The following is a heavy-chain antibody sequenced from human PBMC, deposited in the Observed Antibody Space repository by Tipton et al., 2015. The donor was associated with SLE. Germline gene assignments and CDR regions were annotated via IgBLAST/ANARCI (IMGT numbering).Heavy chain of an antibody. J-gene: IGHJ6*02. CDR1: SGSINIHNFY. D-gene: IGHD1-26*01. CDR2: VYTSGIT. V-gene: IGHV4-61*09. CDR3: ARAGYSGSYYGYYYYGMDV. Sequence: TLSLTCNVSSGSINIHNFYWNWIRQPAGEELEWIGHVYTSGITDYNPSLKSRVTISVDTSKNQFSLKLSSVTAADTAVYYCARAGYSGSYYGYYYYGMDVWGQGTTVTVSS.